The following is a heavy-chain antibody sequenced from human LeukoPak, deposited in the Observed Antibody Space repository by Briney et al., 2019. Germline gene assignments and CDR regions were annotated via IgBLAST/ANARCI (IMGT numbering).Heavy chain of an antibody. V-gene: IGHV4-39*07. CDR2: IYYSGST. CDR3: ARDLQYYDILTGSL. CDR1: GGSISSSSYY. Sequence: PSETLSLTCTVSGGSISSSSYYWGWIRQPPGKGLEWIGSIYYSGSTYYNPSLKSRVTISVDTSKNQFSLKLSSVTAADTAVYYCARDLQYYDILTGSLWGQGTLVTVSS. J-gene: IGHJ4*02. D-gene: IGHD3-9*01.